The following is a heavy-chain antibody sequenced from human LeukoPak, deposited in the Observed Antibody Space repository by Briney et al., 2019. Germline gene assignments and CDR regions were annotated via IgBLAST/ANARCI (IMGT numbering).Heavy chain of an antibody. CDR2: INPNSGGT. D-gene: IGHD1-1*01. V-gene: IGHV1-2*02. CDR1: GYTFTGYY. J-gene: IGHJ4*02. Sequence: ASVKVSCKASGYTFTGYYMHWVRQAPGQGLEWMGWINPNSGGTNYAQKLQGRVTMTRDTSISTAYMELSRLRSDDTAVYYCATARYNWNDGYYFDYWGQGTLVTVSS. CDR3: ATARYNWNDGYYFDY.